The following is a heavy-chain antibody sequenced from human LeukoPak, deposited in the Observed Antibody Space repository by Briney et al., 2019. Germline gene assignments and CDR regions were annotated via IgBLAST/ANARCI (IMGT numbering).Heavy chain of an antibody. V-gene: IGHV3-30*02. J-gene: IGHJ6*02. D-gene: IGHD3-10*01. Sequence: GGSLRLSCAASGFTFSSYGMHWVRQAPGKGLEWVAFIRYDGSNKYYADSVKGRFTISRDNSKNTLYLQMNSLRAEGTAVYYCAKAPSITMVRGVISYYYGMDVWGQGTTVTVSS. CDR3: AKAPSITMVRGVISYYYGMDV. CDR1: GFTFSSYG. CDR2: IRYDGSNK.